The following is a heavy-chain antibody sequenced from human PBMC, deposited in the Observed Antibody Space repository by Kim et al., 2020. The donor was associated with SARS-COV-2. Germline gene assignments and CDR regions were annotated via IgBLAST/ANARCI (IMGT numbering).Heavy chain of an antibody. CDR2: ISGSGGIT. D-gene: IGHD3-22*01. CDR3: AKDLKSDSSGKCFDY. J-gene: IGHJ4*02. Sequence: GGSLRLSCAASGFTFSSYAMSWVRQAPGKGLEWVSAISGSGGITYYADSVKGRFTISRDNSKNTLYLQMNSLRAEDTAVYYCAKDLKSDSSGKCFDYWGQGTLVTVSS. CDR1: GFTFSSYA. V-gene: IGHV3-23*01.